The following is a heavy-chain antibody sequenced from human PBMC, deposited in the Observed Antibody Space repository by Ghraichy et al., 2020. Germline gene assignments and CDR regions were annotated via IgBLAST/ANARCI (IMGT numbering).Heavy chain of an antibody. Sequence: SETLSLTCVVYGGAYVGYYGSWKRQPRGKGLEWIGEINHSGSTNYNPSLKSRVTISVDTSKNQFSLKLSSVTAADTAVYYCARWSGTKEQWLVLDRMRYYFDYWGQGTLVTASS. CDR1: GGAYVGYY. D-gene: IGHD6-19*01. J-gene: IGHJ4*02. V-gene: IGHV4-34*01. CDR2: INHSGST. CDR3: ARWSGTKEQWLVLDRMRYYFDY.